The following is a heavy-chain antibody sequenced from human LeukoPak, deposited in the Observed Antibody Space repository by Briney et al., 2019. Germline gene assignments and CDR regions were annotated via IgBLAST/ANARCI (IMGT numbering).Heavy chain of an antibody. J-gene: IGHJ3*02. D-gene: IGHD6-13*01. CDR1: GYAFTSYD. V-gene: IGHV1-8*01. Sequence: ASVKVSCKASGYAFTSYDINWVRQATGQGLEWMGWMNPNSGNTGYAQKFQGRVTMTRNTSISTAYMELSSLRSEDTAVYYCARGSSSWYFNDAFDIWGQGTMVTVSS. CDR2: MNPNSGNT. CDR3: ARGSSSWYFNDAFDI.